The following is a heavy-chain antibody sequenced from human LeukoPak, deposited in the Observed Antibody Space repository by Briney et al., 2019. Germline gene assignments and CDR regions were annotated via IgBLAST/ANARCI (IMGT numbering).Heavy chain of an antibody. CDR2: INPNSGGT. V-gene: IGHV1-2*06. Sequence: GASVKVSCKASGYPFTGYYMHWVRQAPGQGLEWMGRINPNSGGTNYAQKFQGRVTMTRDTSISTAYMELSRLRSDDTAVYYCAIIAVAGSLDYWGQGTLVTVSS. D-gene: IGHD6-19*01. J-gene: IGHJ4*02. CDR3: AIIAVAGSLDY. CDR1: GYPFTGYY.